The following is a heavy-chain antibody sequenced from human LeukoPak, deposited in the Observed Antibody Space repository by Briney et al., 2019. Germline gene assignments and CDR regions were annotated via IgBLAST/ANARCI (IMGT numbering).Heavy chain of an antibody. Sequence: SETLSLTCAVYGGSFSGYYWSWIRQPPGKGLEWIGEINHSGSTNYNPSLKSRVTISVDTSKNQFSLKLSSVTAADTAVYYCARGPYSNYRSLDYWGQGTLVTVSS. J-gene: IGHJ4*02. CDR2: INHSGST. V-gene: IGHV4-34*01. CDR1: GGSFSGYY. CDR3: ARGPYSNYRSLDY. D-gene: IGHD4-11*01.